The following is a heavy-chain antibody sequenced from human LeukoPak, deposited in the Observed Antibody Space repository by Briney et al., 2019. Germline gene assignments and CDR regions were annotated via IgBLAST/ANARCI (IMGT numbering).Heavy chain of an antibody. CDR2: ISSSGSTI. CDR1: GFTFSSYE. D-gene: IGHD4-17*01. Sequence: GGSLRLSCAASGFTFSSYEMNWVRQAPGKGLEWVSYISSSGSTIYYADSVKGRFTISRDNAKNSLYLQMNSLRAEDTAVYYCAAQSTVTTHYLNWYFDLWGRGTLVTVPS. V-gene: IGHV3-48*03. CDR3: AAQSTVTTHYLNWYFDL. J-gene: IGHJ2*01.